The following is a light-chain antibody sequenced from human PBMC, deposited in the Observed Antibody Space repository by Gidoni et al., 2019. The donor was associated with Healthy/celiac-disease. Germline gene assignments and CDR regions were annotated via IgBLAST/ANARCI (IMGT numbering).Light chain of an antibody. Sequence: IGMTQSPDSLAVSLGERATINCKSSQSVLYSSNNKNYLAWYQQKPGQPPKLLIYWASTRESGVPDRFSGSGSGTDFTLTISSLQAEDVAVYYCQQYYSTSYTFGQGTKLEIK. CDR3: QQYYSTSYT. J-gene: IGKJ2*01. CDR1: QSVLYSSNNKNY. CDR2: WAS. V-gene: IGKV4-1*01.